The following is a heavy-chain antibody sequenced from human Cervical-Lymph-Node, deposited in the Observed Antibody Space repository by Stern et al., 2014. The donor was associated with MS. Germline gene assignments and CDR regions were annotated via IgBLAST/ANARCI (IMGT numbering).Heavy chain of an antibody. CDR3: ARDNSGLFAMDV. D-gene: IGHD4-23*01. V-gene: IGHV4-59*01. CDR1: GGSLSNYY. CDR2: IYYRGNT. J-gene: IGHJ6*02. Sequence: QVQLVQSGPGLVKPSETLSLTCTVSGGSLSNYYWSWIRQPPGKGLEWIGYIYYRGNTTYNPSLKIRVIILLDTSKNQFSLKLSSVTAADTAIYYCARDNSGLFAMDVWGQGTSVTVSS.